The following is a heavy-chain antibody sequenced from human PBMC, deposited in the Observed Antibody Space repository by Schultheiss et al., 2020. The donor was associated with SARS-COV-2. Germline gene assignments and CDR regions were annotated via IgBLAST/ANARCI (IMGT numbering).Heavy chain of an antibody. CDR1: GGTFSSYA. CDR2: IIPIFGTA. D-gene: IGHD3-9*01. Sequence: GGSLRLSCKASGGTFSSYAISWVRQAPGQGLEWMGGIIPIFGTANYAQKFQGRVTITADESTSTAYMELSSLRSEDTAVYYCARGGRYFDWLFDYWGQGTLVTDSS. CDR3: ARGGRYFDWLFDY. V-gene: IGHV1-69*01. J-gene: IGHJ4*02.